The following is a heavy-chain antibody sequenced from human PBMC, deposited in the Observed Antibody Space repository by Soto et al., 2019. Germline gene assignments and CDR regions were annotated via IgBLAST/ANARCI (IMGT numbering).Heavy chain of an antibody. CDR3: ARDYYESSGYSNWFDP. CDR2: ISAYNGNT. Sequence: QVQLVQSGAEVKKPGASVKVSCKASGYTFTSYGISWVRQAPGQGLEWMGWISAYNGNTNYAQKLQGRVTMTTDTXTXXAYRELRSLRSDHTAVYYCARDYYESSGYSNWFDPWGQGTLVTVSS. D-gene: IGHD3-22*01. CDR1: GYTFTSYG. J-gene: IGHJ5*02. V-gene: IGHV1-18*01.